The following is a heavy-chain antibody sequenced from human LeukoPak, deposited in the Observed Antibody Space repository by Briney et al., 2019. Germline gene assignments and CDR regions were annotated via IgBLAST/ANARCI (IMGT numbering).Heavy chain of an antibody. CDR2: ISSSSTTI. CDR3: ARDRCSGGRCYSLSVGHMDV. CDR1: GFTFSNYS. J-gene: IGHJ6*03. V-gene: IGHV3-48*01. D-gene: IGHD2-15*01. Sequence: GGSLRLSCAASGFTFSNYSMNWVRQAPGKGLEWVSYISSSSTTIYYADSVKGRFTISRDNAKNSLYLQMNSLRAEDTALYYCARDRCSGGRCYSLSVGHMDVWGKGTTVTVSS.